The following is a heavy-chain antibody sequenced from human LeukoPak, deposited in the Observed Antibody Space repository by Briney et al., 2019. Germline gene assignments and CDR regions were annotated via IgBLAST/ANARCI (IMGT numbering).Heavy chain of an antibody. J-gene: IGHJ4*02. CDR1: GGSISSSSYY. V-gene: IGHV4-39*07. CDR2: IYYSGGT. CDR3: ARVPSNSFDY. Sequence: SETLSLTCSVSGGSISSSSYYWGWIRQPPGKGLEWIGSIYYSGGTYYNPSLKSRVTISVDTSKNQFSLRLTSVTAADTAVYYCARVPSNSFDYWGQGTLVTVSS.